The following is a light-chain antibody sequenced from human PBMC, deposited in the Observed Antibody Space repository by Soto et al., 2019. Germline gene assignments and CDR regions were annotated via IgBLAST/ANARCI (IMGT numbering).Light chain of an antibody. V-gene: IGLV6-57*01. J-gene: IGLJ3*02. CDR3: QSYDSITPSWV. CDR2: EDN. CDR1: SGSIASNF. Sequence: NFMLTQPHSVSESPGKTVTISCTRSSGSIASNFVQWYQQRPGSSPTTVIHEDNQRPSGVPDRFSGSIDSSSNSASLTISGLKTEDEADYYCQSYDSITPSWVFGGGTKVTVL.